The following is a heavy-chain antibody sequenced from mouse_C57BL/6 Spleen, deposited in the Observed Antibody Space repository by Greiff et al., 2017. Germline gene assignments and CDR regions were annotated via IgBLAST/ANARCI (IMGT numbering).Heavy chain of an antibody. Sequence: EVQLQQSGAELVRPGASVKLSCTASGFNIKDYYMHWVKQRPEQGLEWIGRIDPEDGDTEYAPKFQGKATMTADPSSNTAYLQLSSLTSEDTAVYYCTLDSSGRFAYWGQGTLVTVSA. CDR3: TLDSSGRFAY. CDR2: IDPEDGDT. D-gene: IGHD3-2*02. J-gene: IGHJ3*01. CDR1: GFNIKDYY. V-gene: IGHV14-1*01.